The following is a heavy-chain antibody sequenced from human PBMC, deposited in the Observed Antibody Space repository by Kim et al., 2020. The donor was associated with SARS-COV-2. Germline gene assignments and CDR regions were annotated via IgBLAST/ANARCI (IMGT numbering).Heavy chain of an antibody. J-gene: IGHJ5*02. V-gene: IGHV3-7*01. D-gene: IGHD2-21*01. CDR2: IKQDGSEK. CDR1: GFTFGSYW. CDR3: ASLVINP. Sequence: GGSLRLSCAASGFTFGSYWMSWVRQAPGKGLEWVANIKQDGSEKYYVDSVKGRFTISRDNAKNSLYLQMNSLRAEDTAVYYCASLVINPWGQGTLGTVSS.